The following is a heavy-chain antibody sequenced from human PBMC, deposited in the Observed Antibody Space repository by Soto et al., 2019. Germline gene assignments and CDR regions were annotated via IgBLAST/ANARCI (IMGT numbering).Heavy chain of an antibody. CDR1: GGTFSSYA. Sequence: QVQLVQSGAEVKKPGSSVKVSCKASGGTFSSYAISWVRQAPGQGLEWMGWMNPNSGNTGYAQKFQGRVTMTRNTSISTAYMELSSLRSEDTAVYYCARTTGGAFDIWGQGTMVTVSS. D-gene: IGHD4-17*01. V-gene: IGHV1-8*02. CDR3: ARTTGGAFDI. CDR2: MNPNSGNT. J-gene: IGHJ3*02.